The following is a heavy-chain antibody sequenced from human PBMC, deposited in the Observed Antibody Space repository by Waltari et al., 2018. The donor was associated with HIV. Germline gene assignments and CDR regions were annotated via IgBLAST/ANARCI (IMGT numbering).Heavy chain of an antibody. D-gene: IGHD6-13*01. CDR3: ARSSGIAAAVLDY. CDR1: GGTFSSYA. J-gene: IGHJ4*02. CDR2: IIPILGIA. V-gene: IGHV1-69*04. Sequence: QVQLVQSGAEVKKPGSSVKVSCKASGGTFSSYAISWVRQAPVQWLEWMGRIIPILGIANYAQKFQGRVTITADKSTSTAYMELSSLRSEDTAVYYCARSSGIAAAVLDYWGQGTLVTVSS.